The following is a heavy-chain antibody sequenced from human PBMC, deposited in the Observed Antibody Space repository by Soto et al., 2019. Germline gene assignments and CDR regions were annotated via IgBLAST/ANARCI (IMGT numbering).Heavy chain of an antibody. CDR3: ARGNRGFGSLYNGLDV. D-gene: IGHD3-10*01. CDR2: IYYSVTT. J-gene: IGHJ6*02. V-gene: IGHV4-59*01. Sequence: SETLSLTCAVSGGSINNYYWSWIRQPPGKGLEWIGYIYYSVTTYYNPSLKSRVTISIDSSKNQFSLKLTSVTAADTAVYYCARGNRGFGSLYNGLDVWGQGTTVTVSS. CDR1: GGSINNYY.